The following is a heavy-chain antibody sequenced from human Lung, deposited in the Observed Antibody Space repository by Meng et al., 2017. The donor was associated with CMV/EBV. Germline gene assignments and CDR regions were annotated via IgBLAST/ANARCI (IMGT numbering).Heavy chain of an antibody. CDR1: GFSLSTSRMR. CDR2: IDWDDDK. Sequence: SGPTLVKPTQTLTLTCTFSGFSLSTSRMRVSWIRQPPGKALEWLARIDWDDDKFYSTSLKTRLTISKDTSKNQVVLTMTNMDPVDTATYYCARMGYGYNYFAYWXQETLVXVSS. D-gene: IGHD5-24*01. CDR3: ARMGYGYNYFAY. V-gene: IGHV2-70D*14. J-gene: IGHJ4*02.